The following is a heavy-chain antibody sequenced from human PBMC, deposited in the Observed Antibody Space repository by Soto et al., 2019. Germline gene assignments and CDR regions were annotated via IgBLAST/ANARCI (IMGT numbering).Heavy chain of an antibody. CDR1: GYTFSNYG. CDR3: ARGGVAGYYYHYGMDV. D-gene: IGHD6-19*01. V-gene: IGHV1-18*01. Sequence: ASVKVSCKASGYTFSNYGISWVRQAPGQGLEWMGWISAYNGNTKYAQKLQGRVTMTTDTSTGTAYMELRSLRSDDTAMYYCARGGVAGYYYHYGMDVWGQGTTVTVSS. J-gene: IGHJ6*02. CDR2: ISAYNGNT.